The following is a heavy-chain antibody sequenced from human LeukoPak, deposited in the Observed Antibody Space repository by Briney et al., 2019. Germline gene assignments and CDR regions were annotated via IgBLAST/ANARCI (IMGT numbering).Heavy chain of an antibody. CDR3: AREGGYSSGWYIY. J-gene: IGHJ4*02. CDR1: GYSISSGDY. D-gene: IGHD6-19*01. CDR2: IYHSGST. Sequence: PSETLSLTCTLSGYSISSGDYWGWIRQSPRKGLEWIGSIYHSGSTYYNPSLRSRVTISVDTSKNQFSLKLSSVTAADTAVYYCAREGGYSSGWYIYWGQGTLVTVSS. V-gene: IGHV4-38-2*02.